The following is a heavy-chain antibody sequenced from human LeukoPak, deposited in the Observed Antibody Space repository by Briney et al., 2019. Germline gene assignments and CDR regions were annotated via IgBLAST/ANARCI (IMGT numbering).Heavy chain of an antibody. V-gene: IGHV4-31*03. J-gene: IGHJ3*02. CDR3: ARLSGGYCSSTSCYHAFDI. D-gene: IGHD2-2*01. Sequence: SQTLSLTCTVSGGSISSGGYYWSWIRQHPGKGLEWIGYIYYSGSTYYNPSLKSRVTISVDTSKNQFSLKLSSVTAADTAVYYCARLSGGYCSSTSCYHAFDIWGQGTMVTVSS. CDR1: GGSISSGGYY. CDR2: IYYSGST.